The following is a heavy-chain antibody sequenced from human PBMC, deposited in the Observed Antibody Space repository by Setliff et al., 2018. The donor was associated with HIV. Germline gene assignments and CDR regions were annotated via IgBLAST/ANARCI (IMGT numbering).Heavy chain of an antibody. CDR2: IYHTGSS. J-gene: IGHJ4*02. Sequence: TLSLTCDVSGFSISSRYYWGWIRQSPGKGLEWIGNIYHTGSSYYNPSLNDRATISLDTSKNQFSLKLNSVTAADTAVYYCARDPVEGYYDSSGPDCWGQGTLVTVSS. CDR3: ARDPVEGYYDSSGPDC. V-gene: IGHV4-38-2*02. CDR1: GFSISSRYY. D-gene: IGHD3-22*01.